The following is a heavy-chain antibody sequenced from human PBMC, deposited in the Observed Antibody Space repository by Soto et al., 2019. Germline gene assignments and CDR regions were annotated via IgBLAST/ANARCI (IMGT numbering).Heavy chain of an antibody. CDR3: GGGRHYGSGSYSIRSGFQYYFYNDV. V-gene: IGHV4-34*01. CDR1: GASLSGYY. CDR2: INESGSP. D-gene: IGHD3-10*01. J-gene: IGHJ6*03. Sequence: QVQLQQWGAGLLKPSETLSLTCAVYGASLSGYYWTWIRQSPGKGLEWIAEINESGSPNYSPSLKSRVTISIVTSKNQFSLTLSSVTAADTAVYYCGGGRHYGSGSYSIRSGFQYYFYNDVWGKGTTVTVSS.